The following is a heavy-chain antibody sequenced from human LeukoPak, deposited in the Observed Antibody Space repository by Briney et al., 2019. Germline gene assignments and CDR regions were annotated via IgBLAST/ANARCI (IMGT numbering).Heavy chain of an antibody. Sequence: GASVKVSCKASGYTFTSYDINWVRQATGQGLEWMGWMNPNSGNTGYAQKFQGRVTMTRNTSISTAYMELSSLRSEDTAVYYCASGAGYYGSGDGFDSWGQGTLVTVSS. V-gene: IGHV1-8*01. CDR3: ASGAGYYGSGDGFDS. J-gene: IGHJ5*01. D-gene: IGHD3-10*01. CDR2: MNPNSGNT. CDR1: GYTFTSYD.